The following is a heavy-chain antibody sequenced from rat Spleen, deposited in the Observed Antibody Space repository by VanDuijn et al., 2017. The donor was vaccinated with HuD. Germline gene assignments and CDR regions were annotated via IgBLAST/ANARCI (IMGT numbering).Heavy chain of an antibody. J-gene: IGHJ3*01. CDR3: ATSYYGYKRFAY. CDR1: GITFSDYG. D-gene: IGHD1-9*01. CDR2: ISGSSGTI. Sequence: EVQLVESGGGLVQPGRSLKLSCVASGITFSDYGMNWIRQAPGKGLEWVAYISGSSGTIYYADTVKGRFTISRDNAKNTPYLQLSSLRSEDTALYYCATSYYGYKRFAYWGQGTLVTVSS. V-gene: IGHV5-34*01.